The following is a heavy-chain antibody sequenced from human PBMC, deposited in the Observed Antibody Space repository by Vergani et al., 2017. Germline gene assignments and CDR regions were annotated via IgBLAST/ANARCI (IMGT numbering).Heavy chain of an antibody. CDR2: IHYSENT. Sequence: QVQLQESGPGLVKSSETLSLTCSVSFDSIRNLYCNWIRPTPGKGLEWIGSIHYSENTNYNPSLKTRVTISVDTSKNQFSLTLTSVTAADTAVYYCASDTHSGQRADRWGQGILVTVTS. CDR3: ASDTHSGQRADR. CDR1: FDSIRNLY. D-gene: IGHD6-19*01. V-gene: IGHV4-59*11. J-gene: IGHJ5*02.